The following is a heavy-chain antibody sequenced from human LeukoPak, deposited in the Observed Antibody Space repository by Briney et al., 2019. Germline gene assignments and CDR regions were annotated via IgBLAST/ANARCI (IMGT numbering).Heavy chain of an antibody. CDR1: GFTFSSYA. D-gene: IGHD3-22*01. Sequence: GGSLRLSCAASGFTFSSYAMSWVRQAPGKGLEWVSAISGSGGSIYYADSVKGRFTISRDNSKNTLYLQMNSLRAEDTAVYYCAKDGRGSSSGSPYYFDYWGQGTLVTVSS. V-gene: IGHV3-23*01. CDR2: ISGSGGSI. CDR3: AKDGRGSSSGSPYYFDY. J-gene: IGHJ4*02.